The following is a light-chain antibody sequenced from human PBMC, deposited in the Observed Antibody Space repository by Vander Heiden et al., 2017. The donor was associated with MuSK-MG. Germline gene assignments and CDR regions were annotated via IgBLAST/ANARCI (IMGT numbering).Light chain of an antibody. CDR1: QSISNY. V-gene: IGKV1-39*01. CDR3: QQTDCAPHT. J-gene: IGKJ2*01. Sequence: DIQMTQSPSSLSASVGDRVTITCRASQSISNYLNWYEQKPGKAPKLLIYAASSLQSGVPSRFSGSGSGTDFTLTISSLQPGDSATYYCQQTDCAPHTFGQGTKLEIK. CDR2: AAS.